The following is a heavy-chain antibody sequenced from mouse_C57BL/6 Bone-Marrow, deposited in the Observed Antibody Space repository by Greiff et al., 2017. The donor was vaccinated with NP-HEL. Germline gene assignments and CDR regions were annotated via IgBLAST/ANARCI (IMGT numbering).Heavy chain of an antibody. Sequence: VKLMESGAELVKPGASVKLSCKASGYTFTEYTIHWVKQRSGQGLEWIGWFYPGSGSIKYNEKFKDKATLTADKSSSTVYMELSRLTSEDSAVYFCARHEEPYYGSSYYFDYWGQGTTLTVSS. J-gene: IGHJ2*01. CDR3: ARHEEPYYGSSYYFDY. CDR1: GYTFTEYT. D-gene: IGHD1-1*01. V-gene: IGHV1-62-2*01. CDR2: FYPGSGSI.